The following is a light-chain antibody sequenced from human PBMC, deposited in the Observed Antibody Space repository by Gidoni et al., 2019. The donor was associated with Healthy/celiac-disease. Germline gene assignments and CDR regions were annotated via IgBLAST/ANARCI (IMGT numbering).Light chain of an antibody. Sequence: DIVMTQSPLSLPVTPGEPASISCRSSQSLLHSNGYNYLDWYLQKPGQSPQLLIYLGSNRASGVPDRFSGSGSGTDFTLKISRVEDEDVGVYYCMQALQTRTTFGQGTRLEIK. V-gene: IGKV2-28*01. J-gene: IGKJ5*01. CDR3: MQALQTRTT. CDR2: LGS. CDR1: QSLLHSNGYNY.